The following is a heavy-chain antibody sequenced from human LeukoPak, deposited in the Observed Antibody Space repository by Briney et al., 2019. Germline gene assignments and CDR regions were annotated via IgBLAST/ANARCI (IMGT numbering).Heavy chain of an antibody. J-gene: IGHJ4*02. V-gene: IGHV4-59*08. CDR1: GGSISSYY. D-gene: IGHD6-13*01. Sequence: ETLSLTCTVSGGSISSYYWSWIRQPPGKGLEWIGYIYYSGSTNYNPSLKSRVTISVDTSKNQFSLKLSSVTAADTAVYYCARLLAAAGTPFDYWGQGTLVTVSS. CDR3: ARLLAAAGTPFDY. CDR2: IYYSGST.